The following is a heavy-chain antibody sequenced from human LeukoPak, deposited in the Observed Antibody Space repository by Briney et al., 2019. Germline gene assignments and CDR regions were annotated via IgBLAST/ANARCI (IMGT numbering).Heavy chain of an antibody. J-gene: IGHJ5*02. CDR2: IYYSGST. V-gene: IGHV4-59*01. CDR3: ARSSIAARSNWFDP. D-gene: IGHD6-6*01. Sequence: SETLSLTCTVSGGSISSYYWSWIRQPPGKGLEWIGYIYYSGSTNYNPSLKSRVTISVATSKNQFSLKLSSVTAADTAVYYCARSSIAARSNWFDPWGQGTLVTVSS. CDR1: GGSISSYY.